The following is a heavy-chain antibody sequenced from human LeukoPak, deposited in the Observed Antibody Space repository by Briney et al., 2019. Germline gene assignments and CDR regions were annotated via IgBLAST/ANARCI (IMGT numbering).Heavy chain of an antibody. J-gene: IGHJ6*03. CDR2: INHSGST. CDR1: GGSFSGYY. CDR3: ARGFRRRRCPSHSSGYYCYYYMDV. V-gene: IGHV4-34*01. D-gene: IGHD3-22*01. Sequence: SETLSLTCAVYGGSFSGYYWSWIRQPPGKGLEWIGEINHSGSTNYNPSLKSRVTISVDTSKNQFSLKLSSVTAADTAVYYCARGFRRRRCPSHSSGYYCYYYMDVWGKGTTVTVSS.